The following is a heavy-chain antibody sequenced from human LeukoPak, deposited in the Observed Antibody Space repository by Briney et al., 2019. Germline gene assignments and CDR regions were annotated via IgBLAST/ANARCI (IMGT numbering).Heavy chain of an antibody. J-gene: IGHJ4*02. CDR2: IYYGGST. Sequence: SETLSLTCTVSGGSISSGGYYWSWIRQHPGKGLEWIGYIYYGGSTYYNPSLKSRVTISVDTSKNQFSLKLSSVTAADTAVYYCARAGGFFSPFGYWGQGTLVTVSS. CDR3: ARAGGFFSPFGY. D-gene: IGHD3-3*01. V-gene: IGHV4-31*03. CDR1: GGSISSGGYY.